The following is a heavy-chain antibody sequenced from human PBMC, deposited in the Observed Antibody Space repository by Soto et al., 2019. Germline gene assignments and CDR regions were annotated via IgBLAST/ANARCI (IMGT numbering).Heavy chain of an antibody. CDR3: ARVLRCSGGTCYPTGGWFDP. Sequence: SETLSLTCAVPGDSISRGGYSWSWIRQPPGKGLELIGYIYHSGSTYYNPSVKSRVTISVDRSKNQLFLTLSSVTAADTAVYYCARVLRCSGGTCYPTGGWFDPWGQGSLVTVSS. J-gene: IGHJ5*02. V-gene: IGHV4-30-2*01. CDR1: GDSISRGGYS. D-gene: IGHD2-15*01. CDR2: IYHSGST.